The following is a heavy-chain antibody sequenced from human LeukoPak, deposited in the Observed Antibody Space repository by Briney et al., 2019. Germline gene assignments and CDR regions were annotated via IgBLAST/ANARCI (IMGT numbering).Heavy chain of an antibody. CDR2: INHSGST. D-gene: IGHD6-13*01. V-gene: IGHV4-34*01. J-gene: IGHJ5*02. CDR1: GGSFSGYY. Sequence: SEALSLTCAVYGGSFSGYYWSWIRQPPGKGLEWIGEINHSGSTNYNPSLKSRVTISVDTSKNQFSLKLSSVTAADTAVYYCARGIAAAGTVWFDPWGQGTLVTVSS. CDR3: ARGIAAAGTVWFDP.